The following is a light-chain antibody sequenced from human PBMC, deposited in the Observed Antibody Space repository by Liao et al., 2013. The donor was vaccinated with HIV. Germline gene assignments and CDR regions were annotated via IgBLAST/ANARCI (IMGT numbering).Light chain of an antibody. Sequence: SYVLTQPPSVSVAPEETATITCGGDNIGRKTVHWYQQKPGQAPLLVIYHASDRPSGIPERFSGSNSGNTATLTISRVEPGDEADYYCQLWDSSSDHPYVFGTGTQVTVL. J-gene: IGLJ1*01. CDR1: NIGRKT. CDR2: HAS. V-gene: IGLV3-21*01. CDR3: QLWDSSSDHPYV.